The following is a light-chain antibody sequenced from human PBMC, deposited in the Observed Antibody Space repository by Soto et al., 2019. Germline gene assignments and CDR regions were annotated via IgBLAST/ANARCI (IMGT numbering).Light chain of an antibody. V-gene: IGKV3-15*01. CDR2: DAS. CDR1: QSVRSN. J-gene: IGKJ1*01. Sequence: EKVMTQSPATLSVSPGERATLSCRASQSVRSNLAWYQQKPGQPPRLLIYDASTRATGIPSRFSGSGSGTEFTLTISSLKSEDFAVYYCQQYDNWPRTSGQGTKV. CDR3: QQYDNWPRT.